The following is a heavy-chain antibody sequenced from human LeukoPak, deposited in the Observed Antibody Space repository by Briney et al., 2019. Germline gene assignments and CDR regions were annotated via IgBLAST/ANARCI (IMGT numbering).Heavy chain of an antibody. Sequence: ASVKVSFKASGYTFTGYYMHWVRQAPGQGLEWMGWINPNSGGTNYAQKFQGRVTMTRDTSISTAYMELSRLRSDDTAVYYCARGETQDIVLMVYAFDYWGQGTLVTVSS. CDR1: GYTFTGYY. D-gene: IGHD2-8*01. V-gene: IGHV1-2*02. CDR3: ARGETQDIVLMVYAFDY. CDR2: INPNSGGT. J-gene: IGHJ4*02.